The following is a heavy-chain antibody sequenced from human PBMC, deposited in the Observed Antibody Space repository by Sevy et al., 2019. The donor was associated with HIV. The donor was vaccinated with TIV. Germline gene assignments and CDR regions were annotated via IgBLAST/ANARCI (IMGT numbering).Heavy chain of an antibody. Sequence: GGSLRLSCTASGFTLSSYWMHWVRQVPGKGLVWVSRINNDGTTINYADSVKGRFTISRDNAKNTLYLQMNSLRAEDTDVYYCARMTAASSGYYYFDYWGRGILVTVSS. CDR3: ARMTAASSGYYYFDY. D-gene: IGHD3-22*01. CDR1: GFTLSSYW. CDR2: INNDGTTI. V-gene: IGHV3-74*01. J-gene: IGHJ4*02.